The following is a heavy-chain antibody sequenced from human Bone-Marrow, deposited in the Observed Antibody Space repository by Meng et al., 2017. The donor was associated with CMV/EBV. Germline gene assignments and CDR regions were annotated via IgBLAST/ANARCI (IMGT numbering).Heavy chain of an antibody. J-gene: IGHJ3*02. CDR1: GFTFSCYA. V-gene: IGHV3-23*01. CDR3: AKDLYYYDSSGYYYEPLAFDI. Sequence: GESLKIYRGGSGFTFSCYAMSWVRQAPGKGLEWVSAISGSGGSTYYADPVKGRFTISRDNSKNTLYLQMNSLRAEDTAVYYCAKDLYYYDSSGYYYEPLAFDIWGQGTMVTVSS. CDR2: ISGSGGST. D-gene: IGHD3-22*01.